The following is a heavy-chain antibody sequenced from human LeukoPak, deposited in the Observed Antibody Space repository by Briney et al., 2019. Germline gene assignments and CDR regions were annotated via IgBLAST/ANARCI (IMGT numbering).Heavy chain of an antibody. CDR3: AKDGGYYDSSGCCHCHFFDY. V-gene: IGHV3-30*18. J-gene: IGHJ4*02. D-gene: IGHD3-22*01. Sequence: GRSLRLPCAASGFTFSSYGMHWVRQAPGKGLEWVVVISYDGSNKYYADSVKGRFTISRDNSKNTLYLQMNSLRAEDTAVYYCAKDGGYYDSSGCCHCHFFDYWGQGTLVTVSS. CDR1: GFTFSSYG. CDR2: ISYDGSNK.